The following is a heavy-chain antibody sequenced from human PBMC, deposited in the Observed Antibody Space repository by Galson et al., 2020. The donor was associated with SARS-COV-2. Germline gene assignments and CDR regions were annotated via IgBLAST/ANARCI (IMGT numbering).Heavy chain of an antibody. CDR1: GYSISSGYY. V-gene: IGHV4-38-2*02. CDR3: ARQVVAKTYYFDY. D-gene: IGHD2-15*01. Sequence: ASETLSLTCSVSGYSISSGYYWMWIRQSPEKGREWIANIHRSGSTYYNPSLKSRATISVDTSKNQFSLRLNSMTAADTAVYYCARQVVAKTYYFDYWGRGILVTVSS. CDR2: IHRSGST. J-gene: IGHJ4*02.